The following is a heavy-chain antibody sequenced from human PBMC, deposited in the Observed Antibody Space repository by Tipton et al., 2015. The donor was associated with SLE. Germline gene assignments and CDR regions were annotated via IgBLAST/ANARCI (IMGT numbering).Heavy chain of an antibody. J-gene: IGHJ4*02. CDR1: GGSISSYY. V-gene: IGHV4-59*08. Sequence: LRLSCTVSGGSISSYYWSWIRQPPGKGLEWIGYIYYSGSTNYNPSLKSRVTISVDTSKNQFFLKLSSVTAADTAVYYCARKRYEDSSFDGFYWGQGTLVTVSS. CDR2: IYYSGST. D-gene: IGHD6-6*01. CDR3: ARKRYEDSSFDGFY.